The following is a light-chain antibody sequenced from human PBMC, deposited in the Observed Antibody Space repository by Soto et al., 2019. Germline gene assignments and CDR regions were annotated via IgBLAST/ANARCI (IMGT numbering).Light chain of an antibody. Sequence: DNQMNQSPSTVSASVGDRVAITCRASQSISSWLAWYQQKPGKAPKLLIYKASSLESGVPSRFSGSGSGTEFTLTISSLQPDDFATYYCQQYNSYSWTFGQGTKVEIK. CDR3: QQYNSYSWT. J-gene: IGKJ1*01. CDR2: KAS. CDR1: QSISSW. V-gene: IGKV1-5*03.